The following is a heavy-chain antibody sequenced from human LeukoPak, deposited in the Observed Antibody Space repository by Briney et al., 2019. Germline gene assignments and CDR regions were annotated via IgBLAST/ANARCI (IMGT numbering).Heavy chain of an antibody. CDR1: GVSISDYH. V-gene: IGHV4-59*01. Sequence: SETLSLTCSVSGVSISDYHWIWIRQPPAKGLEWMGYFSYSGSTRYNPSLKSRVTMSVDTSKNQFSLRLISVAAADTAVYYCARMYSGTSYYFVFWGQGTLVTVSS. D-gene: IGHD1-26*01. J-gene: IGHJ4*02. CDR3: ARMYSGTSYYFVF. CDR2: FSYSGST.